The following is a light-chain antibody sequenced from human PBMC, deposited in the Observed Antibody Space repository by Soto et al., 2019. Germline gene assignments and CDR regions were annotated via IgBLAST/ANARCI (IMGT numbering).Light chain of an antibody. CDR3: SSYTSSSPRV. Sequence: QSALTQPASVSGSPGQSITISCTGTISDVCGYNYVSWYQQHPGKAPKLIIYEVTNRPSGVSSRFSGSKSGNTASLTISGLQAEDEADYYCSSYTSSSPRVFGTGTQLTVL. J-gene: IGLJ1*01. CDR2: EVT. V-gene: IGLV2-14*01. CDR1: ISDVCGYNY.